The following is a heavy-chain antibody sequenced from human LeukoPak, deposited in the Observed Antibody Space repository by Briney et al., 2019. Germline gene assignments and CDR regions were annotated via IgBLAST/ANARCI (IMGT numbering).Heavy chain of an antibody. CDR1: GFSLSTSGVG. CDR2: IYWNADK. Sequence: ESGPTLVNPTQTLTLTCTFSGFSLSTSGVGVGWIRQPPGKALEWLALIYWNADKRYSPSLKSRLTITKDTSKNQVVLTMTNMDPVDTATYYCAHRRGYYDSSGYDYFDYWGQGTLVTVSS. CDR3: AHRRGYYDSSGYDYFDY. J-gene: IGHJ4*02. D-gene: IGHD3-22*01. V-gene: IGHV2-5*01.